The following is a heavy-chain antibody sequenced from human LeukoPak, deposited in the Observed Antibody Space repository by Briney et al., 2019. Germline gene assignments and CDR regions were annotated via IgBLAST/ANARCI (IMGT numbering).Heavy chain of an antibody. Sequence: ASVKVSCKASGYTFTSYYMHWVRQAPGQGLEWMGIINPSGGSTSYAQKFQGRVTMTRDTSTSTVYMELSSLRSEDTAVYYCAGDYDFWSGYMDNWFDPWGQGTLVTVSS. D-gene: IGHD3-3*01. CDR2: INPSGGST. J-gene: IGHJ5*02. CDR1: GYTFTSYY. V-gene: IGHV1-46*01. CDR3: AGDYDFWSGYMDNWFDP.